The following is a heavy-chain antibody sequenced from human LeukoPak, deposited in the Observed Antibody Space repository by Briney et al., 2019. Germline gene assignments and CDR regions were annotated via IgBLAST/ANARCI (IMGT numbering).Heavy chain of an antibody. CDR2: VNHSGST. J-gene: IGHJ4*02. CDR3: ARLVTMVRGVKVWGPDY. Sequence: SETLSLTCSVYGGSFSAFYWNWIRQPPGKGLEWVGEVNHSGSTYYNPSLKSRVTFSVDTSKKQFSLKLSSVTAADTAVYYCARLVTMVRGVKVWGPDYWGQGTLVTVSS. V-gene: IGHV4-34*01. D-gene: IGHD3-10*01. CDR1: GGSFSAFY.